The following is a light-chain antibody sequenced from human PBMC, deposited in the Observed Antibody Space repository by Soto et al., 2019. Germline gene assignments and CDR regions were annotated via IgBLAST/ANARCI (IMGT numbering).Light chain of an antibody. J-gene: IGKJ4*01. Sequence: DIQMTQSPSSLSASVGDRVTITCRASQSISSYLNWYQQKPGKAPKLLISAASSLQSGVPSRFSGSGSGTAFTITISSLQPEDFATHYGQQSYSIPPLTFGGGTKVEIK. V-gene: IGKV1-39*01. CDR2: AAS. CDR3: QQSYSIPPLT. CDR1: QSISSY.